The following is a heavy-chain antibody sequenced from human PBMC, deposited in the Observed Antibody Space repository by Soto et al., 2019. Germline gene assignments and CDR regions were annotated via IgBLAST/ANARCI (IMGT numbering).Heavy chain of an antibody. CDR1: GFSFDTYA. Sequence: GGSLRLSCAASGFSFDTYAMSWVRQAPGKGLEWVSAISGSGGSTYYADSVKGRFTISRDNSKNTLYLQMNSLRAEDTAVYYCAKGVVRVDTAMVRRRFDYWGQGTLVTVSS. V-gene: IGHV3-23*01. CDR3: AKGVVRVDTAMVRRRFDY. J-gene: IGHJ4*02. D-gene: IGHD5-18*01. CDR2: ISGSGGST.